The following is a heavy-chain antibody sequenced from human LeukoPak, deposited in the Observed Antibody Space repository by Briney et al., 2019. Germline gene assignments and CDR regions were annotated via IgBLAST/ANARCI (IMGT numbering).Heavy chain of an antibody. V-gene: IGHV4-4*07. D-gene: IGHD3-16*01. Sequence: PSETLSLTCTVSGGSISSYYWSWIRQPAGKGLEWIGRIYTSGSTNYNPSLKSRVTMSVDTSKNQFSLKLSSVTAADTAVYYCARALTFGGVSQYYFDYWGQGTLVTVSS. J-gene: IGHJ4*02. CDR3: ARALTFGGVSQYYFDY. CDR1: GGSISSYY. CDR2: IYTSGST.